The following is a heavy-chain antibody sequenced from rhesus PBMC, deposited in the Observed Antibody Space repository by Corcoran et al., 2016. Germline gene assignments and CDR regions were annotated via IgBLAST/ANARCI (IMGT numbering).Heavy chain of an antibody. CDR2: ITYSGST. D-gene: IGHD2-39*01. V-gene: IGHV4-122*02. Sequence: QVQLQESGPGLVKPSETLSLTCAVSGGSISSGYFYWSWIRQPPGKGLELIGYITYSGSTSYNPSLKSRVTISRDTSKNQFSLRLSSVTVADTALYYCARVPYGFFDYWGQGVLVTVSS. J-gene: IGHJ4*01. CDR3: ARVPYGFFDY. CDR1: GGSISSGYFY.